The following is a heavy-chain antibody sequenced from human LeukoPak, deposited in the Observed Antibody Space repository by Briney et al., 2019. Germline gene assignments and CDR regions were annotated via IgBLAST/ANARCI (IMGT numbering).Heavy chain of an antibody. CDR3: AREGGSPPGYYYYYMDV. V-gene: IGHV3-21*01. CDR1: GFTFSSYS. Sequence: GGALRLSCAASGFTFSSYSMNWVRQAPGRGLGWVSSISSSSSYLYYADTVKGRFTISRDNAKHSLYLQMNSLRDEDTAVYYSAREGGSPPGYYYYYMDVWGKGTTVTVSS. CDR2: ISSSSSYL. J-gene: IGHJ6*03.